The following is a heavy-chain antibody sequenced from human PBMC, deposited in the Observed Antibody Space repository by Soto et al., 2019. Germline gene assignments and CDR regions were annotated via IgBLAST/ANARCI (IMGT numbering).Heavy chain of an antibody. CDR2: IYPGDSDT. J-gene: IGHJ4*02. Sequence: GESLKISCKGSGYSFTSYWIGWVRQMPGKGLEWMGIIYPGDSDTRYSPSFQGQVTISADKSISTAYLQWSSLKASDTAMYYCARHHYYDSSGYYPTSLDYWGQGTLVTVSS. CDR1: GYSFTSYW. D-gene: IGHD3-22*01. V-gene: IGHV5-51*01. CDR3: ARHHYYDSSGYYPTSLDY.